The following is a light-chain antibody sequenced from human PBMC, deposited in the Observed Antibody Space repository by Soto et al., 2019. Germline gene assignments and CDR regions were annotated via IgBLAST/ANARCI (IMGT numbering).Light chain of an antibody. J-gene: IGKJ5*01. CDR2: KAS. CDR3: QQRSSRPREIS. V-gene: IGKV1-5*03. Sequence: DIQMTQSPSTLSGSVGDRVTITCRASQTISSWLAWYQQKPGKAPKLLIYKASTLKSGVPSRFSGSGSGTEFNLTISSLQPDDFATYYCQQRSSRPREISFGKGTRLEIK. CDR1: QTISSW.